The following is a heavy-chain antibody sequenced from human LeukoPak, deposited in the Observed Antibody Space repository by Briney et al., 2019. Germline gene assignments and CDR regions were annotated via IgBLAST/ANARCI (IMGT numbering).Heavy chain of an antibody. V-gene: IGHV1-69*05. CDR3: AGARAYGSGSYYNKNWFDH. J-gene: IGHJ5*02. D-gene: IGHD3-10*01. CDR2: IIPIFCTA. Sequence: SVKVSCKASGGTFISYAISWVRQAPGQGREWMERIIPIFCTANYAQKFQGRVTITTDESTSTAYIQPSSLIPEDTAVYYCAGARAYGSGSYYNKNWFDHWGQGTLVTVSS. CDR1: GGTFISYA.